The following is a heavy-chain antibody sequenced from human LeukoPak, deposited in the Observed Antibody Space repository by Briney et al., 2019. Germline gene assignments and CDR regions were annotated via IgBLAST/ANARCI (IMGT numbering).Heavy chain of an antibody. Sequence: GGSLRLSCVGSGFMFHDYVMHWVRQVPGMGLEWVAGVSWNSDHIGYADSVKGRFTISRDNDRNTLHLEMKSLRVDDTAIYFCTRSPSFTLGGGYLDSWGLESLVTVSS. J-gene: IGHJ4*02. D-gene: IGHD3-16*01. V-gene: IGHV3-9*01. CDR1: GFMFHDYV. CDR2: VSWNSDHI. CDR3: TRSPSFTLGGGYLDS.